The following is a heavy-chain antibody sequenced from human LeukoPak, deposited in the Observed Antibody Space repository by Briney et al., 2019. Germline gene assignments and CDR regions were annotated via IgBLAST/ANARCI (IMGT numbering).Heavy chain of an antibody. Sequence: SLTLSLPHTVSGGSISSGCCYWSWLHQHPGKDLEWIGYIYYSGSTYYNPSLKSRVTISVDTSKNQFSLKLSSVTAADTAVYYCARDVIKYNWFDPWGQGTLVTVSS. V-gene: IGHV4-31*03. CDR2: IYYSGST. CDR1: GGSISSGCCY. J-gene: IGHJ5*02. CDR3: ARDVIKYNWFDP. D-gene: IGHD3-10*01.